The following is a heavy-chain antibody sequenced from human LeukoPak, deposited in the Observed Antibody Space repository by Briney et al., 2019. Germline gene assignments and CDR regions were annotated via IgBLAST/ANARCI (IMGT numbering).Heavy chain of an antibody. Sequence: GGSLRLSCAASGFPFNSYWMNWVRQAPGRGLEWVANIKEDGSEKFYVDSVKGRFTISRDNAKNSLFLQMTSLRAEDTAMYYCVREGHSSTWYDWFFDLWGRGTLVTVSS. V-gene: IGHV3-7*01. CDR2: IKEDGSEK. CDR1: GFPFNSYW. J-gene: IGHJ2*01. CDR3: VREGHSSTWYDWFFDL. D-gene: IGHD6-13*01.